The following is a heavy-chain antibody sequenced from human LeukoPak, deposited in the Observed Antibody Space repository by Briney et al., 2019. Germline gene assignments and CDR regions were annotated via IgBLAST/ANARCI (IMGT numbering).Heavy chain of an antibody. CDR1: GFTFSSYG. Sequence: GGSLRLSCAASGFTFSSYGMHWVRQAPGKGLEWVALISYDGNNKYYADSVKGRFTISRDNSKNTLYLQMNSLRPDDTAVYYCAKTGLQLWLFAYWGRGTLVTVSS. CDR2: ISYDGNNK. D-gene: IGHD5-18*01. J-gene: IGHJ4*02. V-gene: IGHV3-30*18. CDR3: AKTGLQLWLFAY.